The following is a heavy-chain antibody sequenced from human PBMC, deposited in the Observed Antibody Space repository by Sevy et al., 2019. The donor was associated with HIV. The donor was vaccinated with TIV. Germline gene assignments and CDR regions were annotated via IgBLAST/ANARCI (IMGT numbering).Heavy chain of an antibody. V-gene: IGHV4-59*12. CDR1: GGSISSYY. D-gene: IGHD2-21*02. J-gene: IGHJ6*02. Sequence: SETLSLTCTVSGGSISSYYRSWIRQPPGKGLEWIGYIYYSGSTNYNPSLKSRVTISVDTSKNQFSLKLSSVTAADTAVYYCASSYCGGDCSQIYYYYGMDVWGQGTTVTVSS. CDR3: ASSYCGGDCSQIYYYYGMDV. CDR2: IYYSGST.